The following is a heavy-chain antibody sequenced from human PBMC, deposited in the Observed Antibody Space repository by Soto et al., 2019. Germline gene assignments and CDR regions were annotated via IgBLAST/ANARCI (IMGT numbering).Heavy chain of an antibody. CDR2: IIPIPGIA. D-gene: IGHD6-19*01. J-gene: IGHJ4*02. Sequence: SVKVSCKASGGTFSSYTISWVRQAPGQGLEWMGRIIPIPGIANYAQKFQGRVTITADKSTSTAYMELSSLRSEDTAVYYCARARSAVAAPDYWGQGTLVTVSS. CDR1: GGTFSSYT. V-gene: IGHV1-69*02. CDR3: ARARSAVAAPDY.